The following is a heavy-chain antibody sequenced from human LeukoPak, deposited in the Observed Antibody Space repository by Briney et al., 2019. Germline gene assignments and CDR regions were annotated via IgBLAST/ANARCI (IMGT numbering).Heavy chain of an antibody. Sequence: GRSLRLSCAASGFTFSSCAMHWVRQAPGKGLEWVTVISYHARDQFYADSVKGRFTVSRDNSKNTLYLQMNSLRAEDSAVYYCAAQPCSGGVCYLDYWGQGTLVTVSS. J-gene: IGHJ4*02. CDR1: GFTFSSCA. V-gene: IGHV3-30*04. CDR2: ISYHARDQ. CDR3: AAQPCSGGVCYLDY. D-gene: IGHD2-8*02.